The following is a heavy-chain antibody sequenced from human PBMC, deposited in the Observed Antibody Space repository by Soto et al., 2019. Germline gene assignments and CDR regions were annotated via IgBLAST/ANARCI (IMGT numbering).Heavy chain of an antibody. CDR3: ARAPATNYDFWSGYYPFDY. D-gene: IGHD3-3*01. CDR2: IIPIFGTA. V-gene: IGHV1-69*06. Sequence: SVKVSCKASGGTFSSYAISWVRQAPGQGPEWMGGIIPIFGTANYAQKFQGRVTITADKSTSTAYMELSSLRSEDTAVYYCARAPATNYDFWSGYYPFDYWGQGTLVTVSS. J-gene: IGHJ4*02. CDR1: GGTFSSYA.